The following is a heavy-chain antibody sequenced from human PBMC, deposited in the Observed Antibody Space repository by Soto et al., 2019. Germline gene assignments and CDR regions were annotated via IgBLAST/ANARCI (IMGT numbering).Heavy chain of an antibody. CDR1: GFTFSSYA. J-gene: IGHJ4*02. CDR2: ISGSGGST. V-gene: IGHV3-23*01. D-gene: IGHD6-19*01. Sequence: PGGSLRLSCAASGFTFSSYAMSWVRQAPGKGLEWVSAISGSGGSTYYADSVKGRFTISRDNSKNTLYLQMNSLRAEDTAVYYCAKDALVYRSSSGCTTCDYWGQGTLVTVSS. CDR3: AKDALVYRSSSGCTTCDY.